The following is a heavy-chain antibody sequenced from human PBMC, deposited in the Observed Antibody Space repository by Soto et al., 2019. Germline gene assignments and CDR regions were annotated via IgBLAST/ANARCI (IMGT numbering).Heavy chain of an antibody. Sequence: PGGSLRLSCAASGFTFSLYEMNWVRQAPGKGLEWVSYITGGSSTIYYADSVKGRLTISRDNAKNSLYLQMNSLRAEDTAIYYCARHSRSSNYIDFWGQGTQVTVSS. V-gene: IGHV3-48*03. CDR3: ARHSRSSNYIDF. CDR1: GFTFSLYE. D-gene: IGHD6-6*01. CDR2: ITGGSSTI. J-gene: IGHJ4*02.